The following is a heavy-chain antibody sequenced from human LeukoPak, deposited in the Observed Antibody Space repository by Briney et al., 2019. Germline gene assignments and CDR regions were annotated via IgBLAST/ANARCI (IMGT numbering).Heavy chain of an antibody. CDR3: AKDTNHYYDSSGYYYFVPQTVGY. CDR2: ISGSGGST. J-gene: IGHJ4*02. CDR1: GFTFSSYA. V-gene: IGHV3-23*01. Sequence: PGGSLRLSCAASGFTFSSYAMSWVRQAPGKGLEWVSAISGSGGSTYYADSVKGRFTISRDNSKNTLYLQMNSLRAEDTAVYYCAKDTNHYYDSSGYYYFVPQTVGYWGQGTLVTVSS. D-gene: IGHD3-22*01.